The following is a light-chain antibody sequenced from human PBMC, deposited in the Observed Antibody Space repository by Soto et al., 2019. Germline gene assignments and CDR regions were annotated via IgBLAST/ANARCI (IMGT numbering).Light chain of an antibody. Sequence: DIQMTQSPSSVSASVGDRVNITCRASRGISSWLAWYQQKPGRAPKLLIYATSSLQSGVPSRFSGSESGTDFTLTISSLQPEDFATYYCQQANSFRLTFGGGTKVDIK. CDR3: QQANSFRLT. J-gene: IGKJ4*01. V-gene: IGKV1-12*01. CDR1: RGISSW. CDR2: ATS.